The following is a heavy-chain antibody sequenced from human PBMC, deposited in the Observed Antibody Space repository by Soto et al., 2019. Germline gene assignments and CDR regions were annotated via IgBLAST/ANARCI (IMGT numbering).Heavy chain of an antibody. V-gene: IGHV3-7*01. Sequence: GGSLRLSCAASGFTFSSYWMSWVRQAPGKGLEWVANIKQDGSEKYYVDSVKGRFTISRDNAKNSLYLQMNSLRAEDTAVYYCARDHGWHYYYYMDVWGKGTTVTVSS. D-gene: IGHD2-15*01. CDR2: IKQDGSEK. CDR3: ARDHGWHYYYYMDV. J-gene: IGHJ6*03. CDR1: GFTFSSYW.